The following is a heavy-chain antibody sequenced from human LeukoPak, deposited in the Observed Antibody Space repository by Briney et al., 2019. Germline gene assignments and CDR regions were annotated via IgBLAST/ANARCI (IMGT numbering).Heavy chain of an antibody. CDR2: ISYDGSNK. CDR3: AKDGYCSSTSCLVYYYGMDV. D-gene: IGHD2-2*01. J-gene: IGHJ6*02. Sequence: GSLRLSCAASGFTFSSYGMHWVRQAPGKGLEWVAVISYDGSNKYYADSVKGRFTISRDNSKNTLYLQMNSLRAEDTAVYYCAKDGYCSSTSCLVYYYGMDVWGQGTTVTVSS. CDR1: GFTFSSYG. V-gene: IGHV3-30*18.